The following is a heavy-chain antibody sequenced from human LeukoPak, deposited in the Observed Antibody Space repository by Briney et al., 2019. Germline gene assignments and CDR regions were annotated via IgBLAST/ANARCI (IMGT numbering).Heavy chain of an antibody. D-gene: IGHD2-2*01. J-gene: IGHJ5*02. CDR1: GFTFSSYG. CDR2: ISYDGSNK. V-gene: IGHV3-30*03. Sequence: QPGRSLRLSCAASGFTFSSYGMHWVRQAPGKGLEWVAVISYDGSNKYYADSVKGRFTISRDNSKNTLYLQMNSLRSDDTAVYYCARGHPWDIVVVPAGFDPWGQGTLVTVSS. CDR3: ARGHPWDIVVVPAGFDP.